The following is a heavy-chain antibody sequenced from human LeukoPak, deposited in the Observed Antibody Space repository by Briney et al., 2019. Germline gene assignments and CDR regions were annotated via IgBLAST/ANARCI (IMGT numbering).Heavy chain of an antibody. CDR1: GGSFSGYY. CDR3: ARGAYGSGSSSWFDP. CDR2: INHSGST. J-gene: IGHJ5*02. Sequence: SSETLSLTCAVYGGSFSGYYWSWIRQPPGKGLEWIGEINHSGSTNYNPSLKSRVTISVDTSKNQFSLKLSSVTAADTAVYYCARGAYGSGSSSWFDPWGQGTLVTVSS. D-gene: IGHD3-10*01. V-gene: IGHV4-34*01.